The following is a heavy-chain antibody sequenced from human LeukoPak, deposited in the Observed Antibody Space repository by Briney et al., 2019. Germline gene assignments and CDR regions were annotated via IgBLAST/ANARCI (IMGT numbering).Heavy chain of an antibody. V-gene: IGHV1-18*01. CDR3: ARLRSRGDAFDI. J-gene: IGHJ3*02. CDR1: GYTFTSYG. Sequence: ASVKVSCKASGYTFTSYGISWVRQAPGQGLEWMGWISAYNGNTNYAQKLQGRVTMTTDTATSTAYMELRSLRSDDTAVYYCARLRSRGDAFDIWGQGTMVTVSS. CDR2: ISAYNGNT.